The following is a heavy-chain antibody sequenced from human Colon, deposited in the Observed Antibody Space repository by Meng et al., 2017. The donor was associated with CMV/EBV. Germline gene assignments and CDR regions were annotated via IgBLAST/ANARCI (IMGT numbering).Heavy chain of an antibody. J-gene: IGHJ5*02. CDR3: ARDPYNKNWFDP. Sequence: SCKASGYTFTDYAIRWVRQAPGQGLEWMGWISPYDGKINYARKFQGRVTMTTDTSTSTAYMELRSLRSDDTAMYYCARDPYNKNWFDPWGQGTLVTVSS. V-gene: IGHV1-18*01. CDR2: ISPYDGKI. CDR1: GYTFTDYA. D-gene: IGHD5-24*01.